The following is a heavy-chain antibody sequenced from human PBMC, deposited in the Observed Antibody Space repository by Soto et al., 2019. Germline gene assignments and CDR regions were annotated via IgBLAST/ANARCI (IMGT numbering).Heavy chain of an antibody. CDR3: ARDCGDCSSTSCSNWFDP. CDR1: GGSISSSTW. Sequence: SETLSLTCAVSGGSISSSTWWSWVRQPPGKGLEWIGEIYHSGSTNYNPSLKSRVTISVDKSKNQFSLKLSSVTAADTAVYYCARDCGDCSSTSCSNWFDPWGQGTLVTVSS. CDR2: IYHSGST. V-gene: IGHV4-4*02. D-gene: IGHD2-2*01. J-gene: IGHJ5*02.